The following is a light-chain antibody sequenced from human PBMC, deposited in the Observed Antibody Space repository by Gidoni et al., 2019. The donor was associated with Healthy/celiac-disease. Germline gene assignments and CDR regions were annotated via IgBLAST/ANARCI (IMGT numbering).Light chain of an antibody. CDR1: SSDVGSYHL. Sequence: QSARTHPASPSGSPRHSLTISCTGTSSDVGSYHLVSWYQQHPGKAPKLMIYEVSKRPSGVSDRFSGSKSGNTASLTISGLQAEDEADYYCCSYAGSSTFVVFGGGTKLTVL. V-gene: IGLV2-23*02. CDR2: EVS. J-gene: IGLJ2*01. CDR3: CSYAGSSTFVV.